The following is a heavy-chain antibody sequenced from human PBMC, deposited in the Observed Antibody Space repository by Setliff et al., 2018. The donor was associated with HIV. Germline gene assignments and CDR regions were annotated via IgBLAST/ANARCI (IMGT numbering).Heavy chain of an antibody. Sequence: VASVKVSCKASGYSFTSYGMNWVRQAPGQGLEWMGRISTNTGDPMYAQGFTGRFVSSLDITVNTAYLQISSLKTEDTAVYYCARESDDGNFLGWFDPWGQGTLVTVSS. CDR1: GYSFTSYG. J-gene: IGHJ5*02. CDR3: ARESDDGNFLGWFDP. V-gene: IGHV7-4-1*01. D-gene: IGHD1-26*01. CDR2: ISTNTGDP.